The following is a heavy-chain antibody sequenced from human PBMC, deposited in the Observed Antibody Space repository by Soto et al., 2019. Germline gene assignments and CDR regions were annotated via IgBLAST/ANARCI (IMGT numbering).Heavy chain of an antibody. D-gene: IGHD6-19*01. CDR2: IIPIFGTA. V-gene: IGHV1-69*13. CDR1: GWTFSSYA. CDR3: ARLDSSGWYYYYGMDV. Sequence: SVKVSCKACGWTFSSYAISWVRQAAGQGLEWMGGIIPIFGTANYAQKFQGRVTITADESTSTAYMELSSLRSEDTAVYYCARLDSSGWYYYYGMDVWGQGTTVTVSS. J-gene: IGHJ6*02.